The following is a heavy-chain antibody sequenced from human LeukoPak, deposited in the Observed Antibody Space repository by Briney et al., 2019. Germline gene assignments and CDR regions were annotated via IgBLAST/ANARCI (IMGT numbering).Heavy chain of an antibody. CDR1: GYTFTSYD. Sequence: ASVKVSCRASGYTFTSYDINWVRQATGQGLEWMGWMNPNSGNTGYAQKFQGRVTMTRNTSISTAYMEPSSLRSEDTAVYYCARGPSSSSNYYYYYYMDVWGKGTTVTVSS. D-gene: IGHD6-6*01. CDR2: MNPNSGNT. V-gene: IGHV1-8*01. CDR3: ARGPSSSSNYYYYYYMDV. J-gene: IGHJ6*03.